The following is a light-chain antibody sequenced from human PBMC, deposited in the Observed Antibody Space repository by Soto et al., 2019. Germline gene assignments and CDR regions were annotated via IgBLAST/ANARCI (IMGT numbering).Light chain of an antibody. V-gene: IGKV3-11*01. Sequence: EIVLTQSPATLSLSPGERATLSCRASQSVSSYLAWYQQKPGQAPRLLIYDASNRDTRIPARFSGSGSGTDFTITISSLEPEDFAVYYCQQRSNWPLTFGQGTKLEIK. CDR1: QSVSSY. J-gene: IGKJ2*01. CDR3: QQRSNWPLT. CDR2: DAS.